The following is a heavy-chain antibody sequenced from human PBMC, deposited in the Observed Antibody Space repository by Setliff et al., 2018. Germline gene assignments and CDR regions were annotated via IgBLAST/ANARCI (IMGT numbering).Heavy chain of an antibody. CDR1: GGSMNNNY. V-gene: IGHV4-34*01. J-gene: IGHJ4*02. Sequence: SETLSLTCTVSGGSMNNNYWTWIRQPPGKGLEWIGEINHSGSTNYNPSLKSRVTISVDTSKNQFSLKLSSVTAADTALYYCTVYNTGSSKDHYWGQGTPVTVSS. CDR3: TVYNTGSSKDHY. D-gene: IGHD2-8*02. CDR2: INHSGST.